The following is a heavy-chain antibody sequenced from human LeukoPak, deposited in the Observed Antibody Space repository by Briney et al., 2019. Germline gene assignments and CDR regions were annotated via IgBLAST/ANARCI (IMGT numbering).Heavy chain of an antibody. J-gene: IGHJ6*02. D-gene: IGHD3-10*01. CDR1: GYTFTGYY. CDR2: INPNSGGT. V-gene: IGHV1-2*04. Sequence: ASVKVSCKASGYTFTGYYMHWVRQAPGQGLEWMGWINPNSGGTNYAQKFRGWVTMTRDTSISTAYMELSRLRSDDTAVYYCARADGSGSFYGMDVWGQGTTVTVSS. CDR3: ARADGSGSFYGMDV.